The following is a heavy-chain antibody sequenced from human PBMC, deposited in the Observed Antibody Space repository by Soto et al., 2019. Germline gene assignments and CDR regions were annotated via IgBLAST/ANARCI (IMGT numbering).Heavy chain of an antibody. Sequence: GASVKVSCKASGYTFTSYYMHWVRQAPGQGLEWMGIINPSGGSTSYAQKFQGRVTMTRDTSTSTVYMELSSLRSEDTAVYYCARGGDYGFYYYYGMDVWGQGTTVTVSS. CDR3: ARGGDYGFYYYYGMDV. D-gene: IGHD4-17*01. CDR1: GYTFTSYY. CDR2: INPSGGST. V-gene: IGHV1-46*01. J-gene: IGHJ6*02.